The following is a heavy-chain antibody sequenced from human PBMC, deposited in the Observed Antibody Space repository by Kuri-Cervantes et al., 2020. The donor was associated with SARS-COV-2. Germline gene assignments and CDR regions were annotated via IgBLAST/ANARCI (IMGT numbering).Heavy chain of an antibody. CDR3: ARGIVVVVAAMGYFDY. Sequence: ASVKVSCKACGYTFTNYGISWVRQAPGQGLEWMGFINGYNDSTKYAQKLQGRVTMTTDTSTGTAYMALRSLRSDDTAVYYCARGIVVVVAAMGYFDYWGQGTLVTVSS. J-gene: IGHJ4*02. V-gene: IGHV1-18*04. CDR2: INGYNDST. D-gene: IGHD2-15*01. CDR1: GYTFTNYG.